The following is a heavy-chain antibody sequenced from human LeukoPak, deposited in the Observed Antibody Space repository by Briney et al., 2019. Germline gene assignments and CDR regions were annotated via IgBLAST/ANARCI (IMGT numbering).Heavy chain of an antibody. D-gene: IGHD2-21*02. V-gene: IGHV4-61*02. CDR1: GDSVSSGSYY. Sequence: SETLSLTCTVSGDSVSSGSYYWSWIRQPAGKGLQWIGRIYTSGSTNYNPSLKSRVTMSVDTSKNQFSLKLTSVTAADTAVYYCARGSAYCGGDCLDYCGQGALVTVSS. J-gene: IGHJ4*02. CDR2: IYTSGST. CDR3: ARGSAYCGGDCLDY.